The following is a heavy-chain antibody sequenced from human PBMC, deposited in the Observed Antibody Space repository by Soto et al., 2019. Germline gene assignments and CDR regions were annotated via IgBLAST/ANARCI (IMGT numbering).Heavy chain of an antibody. CDR3: ARVFSSTSCYDY. J-gene: IGHJ4*02. CDR2: IYPGDSDT. V-gene: IGHV5-51*01. D-gene: IGHD2-2*01. CDR1: GYSFTSYW. Sequence: GGSLRLSCKGSGYSFTSYWIGWVRQMPGKGLEWMGIIYPGDSDTRYSPSFQGQVTISADKSISTAYLQWSSLKASDTAMYYCARVFSSTSCYDYWGQGTLVTVSS.